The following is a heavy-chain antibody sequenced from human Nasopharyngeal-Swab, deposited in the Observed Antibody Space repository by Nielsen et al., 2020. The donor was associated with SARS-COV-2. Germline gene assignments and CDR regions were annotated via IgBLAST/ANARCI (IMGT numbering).Heavy chain of an antibody. J-gene: IGHJ6*02. D-gene: IGHD3-10*01. Sequence: SETLSLTCTVSGGSISSSSYYWGWIRQPPGKGLEWLGSIYYSGSTYYNPSLKSRVTIPVDTSKNQLSLKLSSVTAADTAVYYCARHRGIYYYYYGMDVWGQGTTVTVSS. CDR2: IYYSGST. CDR1: GGSISSSSYY. CDR3: ARHRGIYYYYYGMDV. V-gene: IGHV4-39*01.